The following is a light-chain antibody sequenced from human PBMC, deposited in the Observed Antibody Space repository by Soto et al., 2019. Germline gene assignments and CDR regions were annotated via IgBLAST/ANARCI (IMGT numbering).Light chain of an antibody. CDR1: NSDVGGYNY. Sequence: QSVLTQPASVSGSPGQSITISCTGTNSDVGGYNYVSWYQQHPGKVPKLMIYDVSNRPSGVSNRFSGSKSGNTASLTISGRQAEDDAAYYCISYTSSGTYVLFGGGTKLTVL. CDR2: DVS. CDR3: ISYTSSGTYVL. V-gene: IGLV2-14*01. J-gene: IGLJ2*01.